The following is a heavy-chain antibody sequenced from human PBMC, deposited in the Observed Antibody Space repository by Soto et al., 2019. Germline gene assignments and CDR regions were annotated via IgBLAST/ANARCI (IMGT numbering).Heavy chain of an antibody. CDR1: GFTFSSYW. CDR2: IKQDGSEK. V-gene: IGHV3-7*03. D-gene: IGHD2-15*01. J-gene: IGHJ3*02. Sequence: GGSLRLSCAASGFTFSSYWMSWVRQAPGKGLEWVANIKQDGSEKYYVDPVKGRFTISRDNAKNSLYLQMNSLRAEDTAVYYCARGRRGCSGGSCYHGSRAFDIWGQGTMVTVS. CDR3: ARGRRGCSGGSCYHGSRAFDI.